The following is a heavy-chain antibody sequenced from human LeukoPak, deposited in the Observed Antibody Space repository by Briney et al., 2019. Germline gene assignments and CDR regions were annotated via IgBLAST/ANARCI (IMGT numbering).Heavy chain of an antibody. CDR1: GFTFSSYS. Sequence: PGGSLRLSCAASGFTFSSYSMNWVRQAPGKGLEWVSSISSSSSYIYYADSVKGRFTISRDNAKNSLYLQMNSLRAEDTAVYYCARDPCGGDCSIDYWGQGTLVTVSS. J-gene: IGHJ4*02. V-gene: IGHV3-21*01. CDR3: ARDPCGGDCSIDY. CDR2: ISSSSSYI. D-gene: IGHD2-21*01.